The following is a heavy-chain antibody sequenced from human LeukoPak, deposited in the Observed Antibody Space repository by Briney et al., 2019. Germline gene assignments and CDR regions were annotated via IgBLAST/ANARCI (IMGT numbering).Heavy chain of an antibody. V-gene: IGHV5-51*01. Sequence: GESLKISCKGSGYSFTSYWIGWVRQMPGKGLEWMGIIYPGDSDTRYSPSFQGQVTISADKSISTAYLQWSSLKASDTAMYYCARLSLDYDILTGYQPQRSYFDYWGQGTLVTVSS. CDR2: IYPGDSDT. D-gene: IGHD3-9*01. J-gene: IGHJ4*02. CDR1: GYSFTSYW. CDR3: ARLSLDYDILTGYQPQRSYFDY.